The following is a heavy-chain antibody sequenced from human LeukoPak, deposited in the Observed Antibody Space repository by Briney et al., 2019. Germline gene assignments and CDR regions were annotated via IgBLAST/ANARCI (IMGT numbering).Heavy chain of an antibody. V-gene: IGHV3-23*01. CDR2: LSGSGGST. CDR3: AKDAQWSIEARGAFDI. CDR1: GFTFSNYA. Sequence: SGGSLRLSCAASGFTFSNYAMSWVRQAPGKGLEWVSALSGSGGSTYYADSVKGRFTISRDNSKNTLYLQMNSLRAEDTAVYYCAKDAQWSIEARGAFDIWGQGTMVTVSS. J-gene: IGHJ3*02. D-gene: IGHD6-6*01.